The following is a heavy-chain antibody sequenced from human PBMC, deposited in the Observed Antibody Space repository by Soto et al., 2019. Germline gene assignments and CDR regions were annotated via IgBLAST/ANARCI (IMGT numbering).Heavy chain of an antibody. CDR1: GFAFSTAW. CDR2: IKSRGDGGAT. CDR3: IAGTWGPYVWVTYGVKY. Sequence: EVRLVESGGGLVKPGESLRLSCSASGFAFSTAWMNWVRQAPGQGLEWVGRIKSRGDGGATDYAAAVRGRFTISRDDSERILYLQRISLRVDDTAVSYCIAGTWGPYVWVTYGVKYWGQGTPVTVSS. J-gene: IGHJ4*02. V-gene: IGHV3-15*07. D-gene: IGHD3-16*01.